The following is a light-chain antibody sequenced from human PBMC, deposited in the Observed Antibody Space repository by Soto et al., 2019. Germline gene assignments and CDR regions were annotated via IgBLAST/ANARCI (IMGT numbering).Light chain of an antibody. J-gene: IGLJ2*01. CDR1: SSDVGGYDY. CDR3: SSYTVSSTSHVV. CDR2: EVS. V-gene: IGLV2-14*01. Sequence: QSVLTQPASVSGSPGQSITISCTGTSSDVGGYDYVSWYQQHPGKAPKLMIYEVSTRPSGVSNRSSGSKSGNTASLTISGLQAEDEADYYCSSYTVSSTSHVVFGGGTKVTVL.